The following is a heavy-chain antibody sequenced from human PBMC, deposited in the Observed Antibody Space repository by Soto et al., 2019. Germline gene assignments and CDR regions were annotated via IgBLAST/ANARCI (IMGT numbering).Heavy chain of an antibody. CDR3: ARDRVVVRSSQRGMGY. V-gene: IGHV1-2*04. CDR2: INPNSGGT. Sequence: QVQLVQSGAEVKKPGASVKVSCKASGYTFTGYYMNWVRQAPGQGLEWMGWINPNSGGTNYAQKFQGWVTMTRDTSISTAYMDVSGVRYDETAVYFFARDRVVVRSSQRGMGYWGQGTLVTVSS. D-gene: IGHD2-15*01. J-gene: IGHJ4*02. CDR1: GYTFTGYY.